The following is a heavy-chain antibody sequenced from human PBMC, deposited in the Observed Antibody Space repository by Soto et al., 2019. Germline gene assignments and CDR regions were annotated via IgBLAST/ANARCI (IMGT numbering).Heavy chain of an antibody. CDR2: IYYSGST. D-gene: IGHD3-22*01. J-gene: IGHJ4*02. CDR3: ARDGWDSSGYYYDY. V-gene: IGHV4-61*01. Sequence: QVQLQESGPGLVKPSETLSLTCTVSGGSVSSGSYYWSWIRQPPGKGLEWIGYIYYSGSTNYNPSLKSRVTISVDTSKNQFSLKLSSVIAADTAVYYCARDGWDSSGYYYDYWGQGTLVTVSS. CDR1: GGSVSSGSYY.